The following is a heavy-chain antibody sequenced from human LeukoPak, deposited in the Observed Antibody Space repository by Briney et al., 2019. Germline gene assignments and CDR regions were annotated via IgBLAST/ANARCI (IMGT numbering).Heavy chain of an antibody. J-gene: IGHJ4*02. CDR2: IWNDGSNK. CDR3: AKDALTLITYFDY. V-gene: IGHV3-30*02. D-gene: IGHD3-22*01. Sequence: PGGSLRLSCAASGFTFSNYGMHWVRQAPGKGPEWVAVIWNDGSNKYYADSVKGRFTISRDNSKNTLFLQMNSLRAEDTAVYYCAKDALTLITYFDYWGQGTLVTVSS. CDR1: GFTFSNYG.